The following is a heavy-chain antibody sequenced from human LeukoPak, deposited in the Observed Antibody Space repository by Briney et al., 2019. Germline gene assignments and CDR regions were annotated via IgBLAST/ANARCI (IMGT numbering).Heavy chain of an antibody. J-gene: IGHJ6*02. CDR3: ASGGGLDV. Sequence: GGSLRLSCAASGFAFRSYSMNWVRQAPGKGLEWVASINHNGNVNYYVDSVKGRFTISRDNAKNSLYLQMSNLRAEDTAVYFCASGGGLDVWGQGATVTVSS. CDR1: GFAFRSYS. D-gene: IGHD3-10*01. CDR2: INHNGNVN. V-gene: IGHV3-7*03.